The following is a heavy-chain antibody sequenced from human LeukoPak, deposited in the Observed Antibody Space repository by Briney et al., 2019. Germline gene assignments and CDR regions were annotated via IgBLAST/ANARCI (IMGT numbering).Heavy chain of an antibody. CDR3: ARDWVAGVPFDAFDI. CDR2: IKQDGSET. V-gene: IGHV3-7*01. J-gene: IGHJ3*02. CDR1: GFTLSGYW. D-gene: IGHD3-10*01. Sequence: GGSLRLSCAASGFTLSGYWMSWVRQAPGKGLEWVANIKQDGSETYYVDSVKGRFTISRDNAKNSLYLHMNSLTAEDTAMYYCARDWVAGVPFDAFDIWGQGTMVSVSS.